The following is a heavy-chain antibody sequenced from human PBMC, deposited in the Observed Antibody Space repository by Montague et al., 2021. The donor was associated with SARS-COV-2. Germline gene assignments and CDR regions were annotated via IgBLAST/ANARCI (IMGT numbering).Heavy chain of an antibody. D-gene: IGHD5-12*01. CDR3: ARRGYTGSDYFDY. V-gene: IGHV4-38-2*01. Sequence: SETLSLTCSVSGFSISSGFYWAWIRQSPGKGPEWIGTVYHSGYTXYNPSLKGHVTVSIDTSKNQFSLTVTPVTAADTAVYFCARRGYTGSDYFDYWGQGTLVTVSS. CDR1: GFSISSGFY. J-gene: IGHJ4*02. CDR2: VYHSGYT.